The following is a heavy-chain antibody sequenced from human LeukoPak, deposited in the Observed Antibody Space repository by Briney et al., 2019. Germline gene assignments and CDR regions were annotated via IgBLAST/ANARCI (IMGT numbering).Heavy chain of an antibody. V-gene: IGHV3-21*01. CDR3: ARDRELGRSYPDY. D-gene: IGHD1-26*01. Sequence: PGGSLRLSCAASGFTFSLYWMHWVRQAPGKGLEWVSSISSSSSYIYYADSVKGRFTISRDNAKNSLYLQMNSLRAEDTAVYYCARDRELGRSYPDYWGQGTLVTVSS. CDR2: ISSSSSYI. CDR1: GFTFSLYW. J-gene: IGHJ4*02.